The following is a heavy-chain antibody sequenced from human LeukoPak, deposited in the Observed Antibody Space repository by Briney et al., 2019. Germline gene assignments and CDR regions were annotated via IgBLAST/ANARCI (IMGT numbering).Heavy chain of an antibody. D-gene: IGHD2-2*01. Sequence: SETLSLTCTVSGGSISSYYWSWIRQPPGKGLEWIGYIYYSGSTNYNPSLKSRVTISVDTSKNQFPLKLSSVTAADTAVYYCARGDIVVVPAAIQPFDYWGQGTLVTVSS. V-gene: IGHV4-59*12. J-gene: IGHJ4*02. CDR3: ARGDIVVVPAAIQPFDY. CDR1: GGSISSYY. CDR2: IYYSGST.